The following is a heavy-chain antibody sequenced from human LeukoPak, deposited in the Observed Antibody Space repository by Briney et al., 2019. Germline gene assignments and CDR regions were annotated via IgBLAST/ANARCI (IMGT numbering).Heavy chain of an antibody. CDR2: IYYSGSP. Sequence: PGGSLRLSCTASGFTFGDYAMSWFRQAPGKGLEWIGSIYYSGSPYYNPSLKSRVTISVDTSNNQFSLKLSSVTAADTAVYYCARKPIVSSSWYYFDYWGQGTLVTVSS. D-gene: IGHD6-13*01. J-gene: IGHJ4*02. V-gene: IGHV4-39*07. CDR3: ARKPIVSSSWYYFDY. CDR1: GFTFGDYA.